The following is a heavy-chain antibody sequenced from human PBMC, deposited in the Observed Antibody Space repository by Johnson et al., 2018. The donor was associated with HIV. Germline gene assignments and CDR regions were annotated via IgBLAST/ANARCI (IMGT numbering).Heavy chain of an antibody. V-gene: IGHV3-30*04. CDR2: VSYDGPDK. D-gene: IGHD3-22*01. CDR3: ARGKYYYDSSGYYGPKTNNGAFDI. CDR1: GFTFKIYA. J-gene: IGHJ3*02. Sequence: QMLLVESGGGVVQPGTSLRLSCAASGFTFKIYAMHWVRQAPGKGLEWVAVVSYDGPDKYYADSVKGRFTISRDNSNNTLYLQMNSLRAEDTAVYYCARGKYYYDSSGYYGPKTNNGAFDIWGQGTMVTVSS.